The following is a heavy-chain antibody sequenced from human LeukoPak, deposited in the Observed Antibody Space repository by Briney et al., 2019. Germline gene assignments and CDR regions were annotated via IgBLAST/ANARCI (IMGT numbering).Heavy chain of an antibody. V-gene: IGHV3-23*01. CDR2: ISGGGGGT. CDR1: GFTFSSYA. CDR3: AKGRYYFDY. J-gene: IGHJ4*02. Sequence: GGSLRLSCAASGFTFSSYAMSWVRQAPGKGLEWVSVISGGGGGTYYADSVKGRFTISRDNSKNTLYLQMNSLRAEDTAVYYCAKGRYYFDYWGQGTLVTVSS. D-gene: IGHD3-16*01.